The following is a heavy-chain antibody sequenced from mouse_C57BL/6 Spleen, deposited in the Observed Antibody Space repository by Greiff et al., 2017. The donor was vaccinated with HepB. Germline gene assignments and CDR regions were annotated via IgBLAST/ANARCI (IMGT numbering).Heavy chain of an antibody. Sequence: QVQLKESGAELARPGASVKLSCKASGYTFTSYGISWVKQRTGQGLEWIGEIYPRSGNTYYNEKFKGKATLTADKSSSTAYMELRSLTSEDSAVYFCARKNYSNYDNYFDYWGQGTTLTVSS. CDR3: ARKNYSNYDNYFDY. CDR1: GYTFTSYG. V-gene: IGHV1-81*01. CDR2: IYPRSGNT. J-gene: IGHJ2*01. D-gene: IGHD2-5*01.